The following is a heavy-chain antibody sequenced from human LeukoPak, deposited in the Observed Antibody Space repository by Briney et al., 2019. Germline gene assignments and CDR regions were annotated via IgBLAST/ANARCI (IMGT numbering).Heavy chain of an antibody. CDR3: ARSMVRGVTTYFYYGMDV. J-gene: IGHJ6*02. D-gene: IGHD3-10*01. CDR2: IHYSGNT. CDR1: GGSISSSKYS. Sequence: SETLSLTCTVSGGSISSSKYSWGWIRQPPGKGLEWIGSIHYSGNTYYNPSLKSRATRSVDTSKNQFSLKLSSVTAADTAVYYCARSMVRGVTTYFYYGMDVWGQGTTVTVSS. V-gene: IGHV4-39*07.